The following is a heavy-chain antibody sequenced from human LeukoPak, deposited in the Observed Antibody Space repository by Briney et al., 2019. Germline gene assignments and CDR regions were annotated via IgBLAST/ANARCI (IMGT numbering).Heavy chain of an antibody. Sequence: PGGSLRFSCEAPGFTFSNYGRRWSGQPPGKGRKWVAVIWSDATNQYYAASVKGRFTISRDNFKNTVSLQMNSLRAEDTAIYYCARDAQRGFDYSNSLEHWGQGTLVTVSS. V-gene: IGHV3-33*01. CDR1: GFTFSNYG. CDR3: ARDAQRGFDYSNSLEH. CDR2: IWSDATNQ. D-gene: IGHD4-11*01. J-gene: IGHJ4*02.